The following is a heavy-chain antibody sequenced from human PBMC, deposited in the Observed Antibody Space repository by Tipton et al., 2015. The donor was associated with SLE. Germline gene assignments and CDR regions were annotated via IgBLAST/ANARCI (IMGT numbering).Heavy chain of an antibody. J-gene: IGHJ4*02. CDR3: ARGGVAGIIGPDY. CDR1: GFTFGPFW. Sequence: GSLRLSCVASGFTFGPFWMHWVRQVPGEGLVWVSHIHGDGTTTNYADSVKGRFTISRDNAKNTLYLQMNSLRAEDTAVYYCARGGVAGIIGPDYWGQGTLVTVSS. CDR2: IHGDGTTT. V-gene: IGHV3-74*01. D-gene: IGHD6-19*01.